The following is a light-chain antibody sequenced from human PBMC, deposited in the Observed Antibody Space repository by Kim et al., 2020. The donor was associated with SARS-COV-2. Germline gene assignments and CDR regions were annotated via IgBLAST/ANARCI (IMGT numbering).Light chain of an antibody. CDR3: AAWDDSLSGPV. J-gene: IGLJ3*02. V-gene: IGLV1-47*01. CDR1: SSNIGSNY. CDR2: RNN. Sequence: GLRVTISCSGSSSNIGSNYVYCSQQLPGTAPKLLIYRNNQRPSGVPDRFSGSKSGTSASLAISGLRSEDEADYYCAAWDDSLSGPVFGGGTQLTVL.